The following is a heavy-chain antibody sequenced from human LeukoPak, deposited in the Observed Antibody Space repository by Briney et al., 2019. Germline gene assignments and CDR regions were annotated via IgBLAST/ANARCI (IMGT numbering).Heavy chain of an antibody. CDR3: ARQPSSYFDY. D-gene: IGHD1-14*01. V-gene: IGHV4-4*09. Sequence: PSETLSLTCTVSGGSISSYYWSWIRQPPGKGLEWIGYIYTSGSTNYNPSLKSRVTISVDTSKNQFSLKLSSVTAADTAVYHCARQPSSYFDYWGQGTLVTVSS. CDR2: IYTSGST. CDR1: GGSISSYY. J-gene: IGHJ4*02.